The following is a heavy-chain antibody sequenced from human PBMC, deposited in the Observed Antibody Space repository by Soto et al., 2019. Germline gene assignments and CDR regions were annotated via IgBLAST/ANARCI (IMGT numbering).Heavy chain of an antibody. Sequence: SETLSLTCTVSGGSISSSSYYWGWIRQPPGKGLEWIGSIYYSGSTYYNPSLKSRVTISVDTSKNQFSLKLSSVTAADTAVYYCVRQGMPRYFDWLSNPLYFDYWGQGTLVTVSS. V-gene: IGHV4-39*01. CDR2: IYYSGST. J-gene: IGHJ4*02. D-gene: IGHD3-9*01. CDR1: GGSISSSSYY. CDR3: VRQGMPRYFDWLSNPLYFDY.